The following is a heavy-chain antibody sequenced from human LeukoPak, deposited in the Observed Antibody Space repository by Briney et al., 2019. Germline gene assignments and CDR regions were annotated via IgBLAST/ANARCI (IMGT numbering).Heavy chain of an antibody. CDR3: ARSVPDYTRFDY. J-gene: IGHJ4*02. CDR1: GFTFSDYA. CDR2: FKTKYNQV. Sequence: PGGSLRLSCVASGFTFSDYAMNWVRQAPGKGLEWVSTFKTKYNQVYYAESVRGRFTISTDNSKNTVYLQMNSLRAEDTALYYCARSVPDYTRFDYWGQGTLVTVSS. V-gene: IGHV3-23*05. D-gene: IGHD4-11*01.